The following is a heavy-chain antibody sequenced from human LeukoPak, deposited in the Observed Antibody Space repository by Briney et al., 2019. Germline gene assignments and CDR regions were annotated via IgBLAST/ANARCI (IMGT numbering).Heavy chain of an antibody. CDR2: IKHDGSER. CDR3: ARVEASGYDYGAFDY. V-gene: IGHV3-7*01. J-gene: IGHJ4*02. D-gene: IGHD5-12*01. Sequence: GGSLRLSCAASGFTFNTFWMSWVRQAPGKGLEWVANIKHDGSERYYVDSVKGRFTISRDNAKNSLYLQMSSLRADDTAVYYCARVEASGYDYGAFDYWGQGTLVTVSS. CDR1: GFTFNTFW.